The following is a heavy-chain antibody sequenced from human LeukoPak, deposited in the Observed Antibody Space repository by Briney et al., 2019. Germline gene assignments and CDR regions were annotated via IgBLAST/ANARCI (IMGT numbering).Heavy chain of an antibody. J-gene: IGHJ4*02. V-gene: IGHV3-23*01. Sequence: PGGSLRLSCAASGFTSSSYAMNWVRQAPGKGLEWVSAISGSGGSTYYADSVKGRFTISRDNSKNTLFLQMNSLRAEDTAVYYCASVSSTSDYWGQGTRVTVSS. CDR2: ISGSGGST. CDR3: ASVSSTSDY. D-gene: IGHD2-2*01. CDR1: GFTSSSYA.